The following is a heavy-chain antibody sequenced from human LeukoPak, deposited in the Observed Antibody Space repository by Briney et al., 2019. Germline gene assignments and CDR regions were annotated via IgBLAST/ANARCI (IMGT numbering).Heavy chain of an antibody. J-gene: IGHJ4*02. CDR1: GGSIATYY. CDR2: IYYNGHT. D-gene: IGHD1/OR15-1a*01. V-gene: IGHV4-59*01. CDR3: ARDRHWTNDWVFDY. Sequence: SETLSLTCTVSGGSIATYYWSWIRKPPGKGLEWIGYIYYNGHTDYNPSLKSRVTISVHTSKNQFSLKLSSVTAADTAVYYCARDRHWTNDWVFDYWGQGTLVTVSS.